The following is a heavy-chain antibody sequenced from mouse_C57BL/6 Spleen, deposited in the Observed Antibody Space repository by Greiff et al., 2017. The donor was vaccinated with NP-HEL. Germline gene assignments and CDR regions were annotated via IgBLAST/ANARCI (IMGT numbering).Heavy chain of an antibody. Sequence: EVKLVESGGGLVKPGGSLKLSCAASGFTFSDYGMHWVRQAPEKGLEWVAYISSGSSTIYYADTVKGRFTISRDNAKNTLFLQMTSLRSEDTAMYYCARPYYGSSWGFAYWGQGTLVTVSA. CDR2: ISSGSSTI. CDR1: GFTFSDYG. D-gene: IGHD1-1*01. J-gene: IGHJ3*01. V-gene: IGHV5-17*01. CDR3: ARPYYGSSWGFAY.